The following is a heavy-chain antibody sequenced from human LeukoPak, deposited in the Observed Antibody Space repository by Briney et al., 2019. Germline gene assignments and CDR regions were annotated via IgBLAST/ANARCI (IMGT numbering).Heavy chain of an antibody. CDR3: ARRGSSNYFDY. D-gene: IGHD3-16*01. J-gene: IGHJ4*02. CDR1: GGSISSSGYF. Sequence: PSETLSLTCTVSGGSISSSGYFWGWIRQPPGKGLQWIGTMYYTGSTYYNPSLKSRATISVDTSRNQFSLKLSSVTAADTAVYYCARRGSSNYFDYWGQGTLVTVSS. CDR2: MYYTGST. V-gene: IGHV4-39*01.